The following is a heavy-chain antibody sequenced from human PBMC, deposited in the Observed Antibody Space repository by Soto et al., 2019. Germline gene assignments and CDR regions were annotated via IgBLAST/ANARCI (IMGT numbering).Heavy chain of an antibody. CDR2: IVPSGIT. V-gene: IGHV4-31*03. CDR1: GGSVSSDGDY. CDR3: ARDFLYGSGSGSYGWFDP. Sequence: QLQLQESGPGLVKPSQTLSLTCTVSGGSVSSDGDYWSWIRQFPGGGLEWIGYIVPSGITYYNPSLKSRVRMSVDTSKNQFYLKVNSVSAADTAVYYCARDFLYGSGSGSYGWFDPWGQGTQVIVSS. D-gene: IGHD3-10*01. J-gene: IGHJ5*02.